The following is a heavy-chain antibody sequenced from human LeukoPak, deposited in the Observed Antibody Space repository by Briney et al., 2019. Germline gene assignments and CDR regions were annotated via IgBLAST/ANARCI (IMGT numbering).Heavy chain of an antibody. D-gene: IGHD3-22*01. Sequence: GGSLRLSCAASGFTFSSYGMHWVRQAPGKGLEWVAVIWYDGSNKYYADFVKGRFTISRDNSKNTLYLQMNSLRAEDTAVYYCARTYYYDSSGYYPFDYWGQGTLVTVSS. V-gene: IGHV3-33*01. CDR2: IWYDGSNK. CDR3: ARTYYYDSSGYYPFDY. J-gene: IGHJ4*02. CDR1: GFTFSSYG.